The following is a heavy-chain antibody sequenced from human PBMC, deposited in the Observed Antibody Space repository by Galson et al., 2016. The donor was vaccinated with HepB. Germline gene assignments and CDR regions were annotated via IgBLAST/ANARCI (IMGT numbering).Heavy chain of an antibody. Sequence: SETLSLTCAVSGGSLSGSRSTYYWTWIRQAPGKGLEWIGETTHSGTAKYNPSFKSRVSISLDSSKSQISLRLTSVRAADTAVYYCARGDLVPVTYTFRGPSLTLVRERKHVDNQYRVLDIWGQGTTVIVSS. D-gene: IGHD3-10*01. V-gene: IGHV4-34*01. J-gene: IGHJ6*02. CDR2: TTHSGTA. CDR1: GGSLSGSRSTYY. CDR3: ARGDLVPVTYTFRGPSLTLVRERKHVDNQYRVLDI.